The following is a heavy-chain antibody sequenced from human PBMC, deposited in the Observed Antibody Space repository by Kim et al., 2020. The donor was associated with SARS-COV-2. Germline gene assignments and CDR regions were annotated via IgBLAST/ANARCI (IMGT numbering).Heavy chain of an antibody. CDR1: GDSVSSNRAA. CDR3: ARDARHTDSHFYGLDG. V-gene: IGHV6-1*01. Sequence: SQTLSLTCAISGDSVSSNRAAWHWIRKSPSRGLEWLGRTYYTSEWYNDYGISVKGRLTINPDTSTNQFSLHLNSVTSEDTAVYYCARDARHTDSHFYGLDGWGQGDAVIDS. J-gene: IGHJ6*02. D-gene: IGHD6-6*01. CDR2: TYYTSEWYN.